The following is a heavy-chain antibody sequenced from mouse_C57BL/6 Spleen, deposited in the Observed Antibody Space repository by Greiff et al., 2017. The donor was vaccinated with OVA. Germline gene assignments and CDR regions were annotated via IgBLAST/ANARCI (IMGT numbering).Heavy chain of an antibody. D-gene: IGHD3-3*01. J-gene: IGHJ1*03. CDR1: GYTFTDYY. CDR3: ARSEGRYFDV. CDR2: INPNNGGT. Sequence: EVKLQQSGPELVKPGASVKISCKASGYTFTDYYMNWVKQSHGKSLEWIGDINPNNGGTSYNQKFKGKATLTVDKSSSTAYMELRSLTSEDSAVYYCARSEGRYFDVWGTGTTVTVSS. V-gene: IGHV1-26*01.